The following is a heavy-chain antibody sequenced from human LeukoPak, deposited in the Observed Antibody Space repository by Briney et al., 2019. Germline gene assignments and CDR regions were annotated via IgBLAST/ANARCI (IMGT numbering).Heavy chain of an antibody. V-gene: IGHV4-34*01. J-gene: IGHJ5*02. CDR2: INHSGST. CDR3: ARVVVLGGFDP. CDR1: GGSFSGYY. Sequence: PSETLSLTCAVYGGSFSGYYWSWIRQPPGKGLEWIGEINHSGSTNYNPSLKSRVTISVDTSKNQFSLKLSSVTAADTAVYYCARVVVLGGFDPWGQGTLVSVSS. D-gene: IGHD2-15*01.